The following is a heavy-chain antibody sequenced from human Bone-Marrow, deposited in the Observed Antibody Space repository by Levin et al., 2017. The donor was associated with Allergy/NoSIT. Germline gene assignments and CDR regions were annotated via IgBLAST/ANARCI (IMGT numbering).Heavy chain of an antibody. CDR2: IIPLFSTT. CDR3: ARGTDILISTTYYYTMDV. V-gene: IGHV1-69*13. J-gene: IGHJ6*02. Sequence: ASVKVSCKASGGTFSTYAISWVRQAPGQGLEWMGGIIPLFSTTDYAQKFQGRVTITADESTSTAYMELSSLRSEDTAVYYCARGTDILISTTYYYTMDVWGQGTTVTVSS. CDR1: GGTFSTYA. D-gene: IGHD3-9*01.